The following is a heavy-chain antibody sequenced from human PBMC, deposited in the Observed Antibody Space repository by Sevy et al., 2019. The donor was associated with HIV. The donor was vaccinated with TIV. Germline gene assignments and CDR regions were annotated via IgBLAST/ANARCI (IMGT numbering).Heavy chain of an antibody. CDR3: GRGGSSGWSYFDS. CDR1: GYTFNNYY. Sequence: ASVKVSCKASGYTFNNYYMHWVRQAPGQGLEWMGVINPSGGSTSYAQKFQGRVTMTRDTSTSTVYLQLSSLRYEDRAVYYCGRGGSSGWSYFDSWSQGTLVTVSS. J-gene: IGHJ4*02. CDR2: INPSGGST. D-gene: IGHD6-19*01. V-gene: IGHV1-46*02.